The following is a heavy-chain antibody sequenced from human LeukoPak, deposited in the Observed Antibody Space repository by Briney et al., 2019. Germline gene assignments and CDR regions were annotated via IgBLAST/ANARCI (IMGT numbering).Heavy chain of an antibody. D-gene: IGHD3-10*01. CDR3: ARDRESYIDY. V-gene: IGHV4-59*01. CDR2: FYYSGST. Sequence: PSETLSLTCTVSGGSISSYYWSWIRQPPGKGLEWIGYFYYSGSTNYNPSLKSRVTISVDTSKNQFSLKLSSVTAADTAVYYCARDRESYIDYWGQGTLVTVTS. CDR1: GGSISSYY. J-gene: IGHJ4*02.